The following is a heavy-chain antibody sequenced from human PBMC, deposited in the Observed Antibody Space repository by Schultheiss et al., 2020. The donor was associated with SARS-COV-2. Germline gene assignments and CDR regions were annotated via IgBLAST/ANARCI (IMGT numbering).Heavy chain of an antibody. CDR3: ARDLTEGQRYYDFWSGYPSYYYYYGMDV. V-gene: IGHV3-33*01. CDR1: GFTFSSYG. D-gene: IGHD3-3*01. Sequence: GGSLRLSCAASGFTFSSYGMHWVRQAPGKGLEWVAVIWYDGSNKYYADSVKGRFTISRDNAKNSLYLQMNSLRAEDTAVYYCARDLTEGQRYYDFWSGYPSYYYYYGMDVWGQGTTVTVSS. CDR2: IWYDGSNK. J-gene: IGHJ6*02.